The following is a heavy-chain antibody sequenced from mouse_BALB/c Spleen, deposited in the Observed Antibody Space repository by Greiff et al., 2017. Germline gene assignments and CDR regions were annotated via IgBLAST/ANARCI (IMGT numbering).Heavy chain of an antibody. J-gene: IGHJ2*01. Sequence: VQLQQSGAELVRSGASVKLSCTASGFNIKDYYMHWVKQRPEQGLEWIGWIDPENGDTEYAPKFQGKATMTADTSSNTAYLQLSSLTSEDTAVYYCNARGYGNFDYWGQGTTLTVSS. D-gene: IGHD2-1*01. CDR1: GFNIKDYY. CDR3: NARGYGNFDY. CDR2: IDPENGDT. V-gene: IGHV14-4*02.